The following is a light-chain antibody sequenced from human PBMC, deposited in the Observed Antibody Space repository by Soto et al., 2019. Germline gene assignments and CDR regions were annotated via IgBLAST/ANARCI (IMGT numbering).Light chain of an antibody. Sequence: EIVLTQSPATLSLSPGERATLSCRASQSVSNYLAWYQQKPGQAPRLLIYAASNRATGIPARFSGSGSRTDFTLTISNLEPEDFAVYYCQQRSHCAFTFGPGTKLDIK. J-gene: IGKJ3*01. V-gene: IGKV3-11*01. CDR1: QSVSNY. CDR2: AAS. CDR3: QQRSHCAFT.